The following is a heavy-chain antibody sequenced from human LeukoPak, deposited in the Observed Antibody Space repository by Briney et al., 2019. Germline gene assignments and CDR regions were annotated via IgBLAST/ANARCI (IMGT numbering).Heavy chain of an antibody. J-gene: IGHJ4*02. Sequence: SETLSLTCTVSGGSISSSSDYWGWLRRPPGKGLEWLGSVVYSGTTYDNPFLRSRATISIDTSKTQFSPRLSSVTAADTAVYYCARHYYDGSDDRREYYFDYWGQGTLVTVSS. V-gene: IGHV4-39*01. CDR2: VVYSGTT. D-gene: IGHD3-22*01. CDR3: ARHYYDGSDDRREYYFDY. CDR1: GGSISSSSDY.